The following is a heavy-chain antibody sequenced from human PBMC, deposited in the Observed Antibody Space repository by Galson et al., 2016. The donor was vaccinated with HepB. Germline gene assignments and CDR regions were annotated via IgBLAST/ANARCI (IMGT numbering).Heavy chain of an antibody. CDR1: GFTFSRYS. D-gene: IGHD3-10*01. V-gene: IGHV3-48*02. CDR3: AAGRGFDP. Sequence: SLRLSCAASGFTFSRYSMYWVRQAPGKGLEWVSYIGTSTSNIFYAVSVKGRFTIPRDNAKNSLYLQMNSLRHEDTAVYYCAAGRGFDPWGRGTLVTVSS. CDR2: IGTSTSNI. J-gene: IGHJ5*02.